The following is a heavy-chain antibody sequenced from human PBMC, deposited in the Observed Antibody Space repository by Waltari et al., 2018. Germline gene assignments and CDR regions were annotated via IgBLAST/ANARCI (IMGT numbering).Heavy chain of an antibody. D-gene: IGHD1-26*01. V-gene: IGHV4-59*01. CDR2: ISSSGST. CDR3: ARGSGSYSDY. J-gene: IGHJ4*02. CDR1: GGSISSNY. Sequence: QVQLQESGPGLVKPSETLSLTCTVSGGSISSNYWSWIRQHPGKRLEWIGYISSSGSTNYNPALKSRGTRSGDTSKNQFSLKVTSVTAADTAVYYCARGSGSYSDYWGQGTLVTVSS.